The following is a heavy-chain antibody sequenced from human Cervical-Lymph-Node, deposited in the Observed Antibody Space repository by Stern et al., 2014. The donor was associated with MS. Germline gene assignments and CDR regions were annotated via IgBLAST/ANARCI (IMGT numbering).Heavy chain of an antibody. V-gene: IGHV4-39*01. CDR2: VYYSGAT. CDR3: AKHACTGAACPFDL. J-gene: IGHJ4*02. CDR1: GDSISSYTHY. D-gene: IGHD2-8*02. Sequence: QVQLQESGPGLVKPSETLSLTCAVSGDSISSYTHYWAWIRQPPGKGLEWIVIVYYSGATYSTPSLKSPVTISVNTSKNHFSLGLNSVTAADTAVYYCAKHACTGAACPFDLWGQGTLVTVSS.